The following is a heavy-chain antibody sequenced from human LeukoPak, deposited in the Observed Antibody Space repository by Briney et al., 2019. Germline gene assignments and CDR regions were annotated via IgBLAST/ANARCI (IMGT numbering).Heavy chain of an antibody. CDR1: GFTFSSYG. V-gene: IGHV3-30*02. CDR3: AKRGDQYCSSTSCYTPFDY. D-gene: IGHD2-2*02. J-gene: IGHJ4*02. CDR2: IRYDGSNK. Sequence: PGGSLRLSCAASGFTFSSYGMHWVRQAPGKGLEWVAFIRYDGSNKYYADSVKGRFTISRDNSKNTLYLQMNSLRAEDTAVYYCAKRGDQYCSSTSCYTPFDYWGQGTLVTVSS.